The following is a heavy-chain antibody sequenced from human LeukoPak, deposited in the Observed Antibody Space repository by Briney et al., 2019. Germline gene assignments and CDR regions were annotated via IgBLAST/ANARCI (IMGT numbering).Heavy chain of an antibody. D-gene: IGHD6-13*01. J-gene: IGHJ3*02. CDR1: GFTFSTYG. CDR2: ISNDGGSK. V-gene: IGHV3-30*03. Sequence: GTSLRLSCAASGFTFSTYGMHWVRQAPGKGLEWLGVISNDGGSKNYADSVMKGRFTISRDNSKNTLYLQMNSLRVEDTAVYFCARALSGTNAFDIWGQGTMVAVSS. CDR3: ARALSGTNAFDI.